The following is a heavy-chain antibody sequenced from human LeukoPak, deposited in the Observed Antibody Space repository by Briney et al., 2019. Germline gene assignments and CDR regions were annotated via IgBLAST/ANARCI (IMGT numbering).Heavy chain of an antibody. CDR1: GGSFSGYY. CDR2: INHSGST. D-gene: IGHD2-21*01. V-gene: IGHV4-34*01. Sequence: PSETLSLTCAVYGGSFSGYYWSWIRQPPGKGLEWIGEINHSGSTNYNPSLKSRVTISVDTSKNQFSLKLSSVTAADTAVYYCARDEYSGGDKGYYFDYWGQGTLVTVSS. J-gene: IGHJ4*02. CDR3: ARDEYSGGDKGYYFDY.